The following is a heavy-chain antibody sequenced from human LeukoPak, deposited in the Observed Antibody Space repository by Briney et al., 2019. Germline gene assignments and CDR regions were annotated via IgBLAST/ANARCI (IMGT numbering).Heavy chain of an antibody. J-gene: IGHJ6*02. CDR1: GYTFTSYD. Sequence: ASVKVSCKASGYTFTSYDINWVRQATGQGLEWMGWMNPNSGNTGYAQKFQGRVTMTRNTSISTAYMELSSLRSEDTAVYYCARGRYSSSWRHYYYYYGMDVWGQGTTVTVSS. D-gene: IGHD6-13*01. CDR3: ARGRYSSSWRHYYYYYGMDV. CDR2: MNPNSGNT. V-gene: IGHV1-8*01.